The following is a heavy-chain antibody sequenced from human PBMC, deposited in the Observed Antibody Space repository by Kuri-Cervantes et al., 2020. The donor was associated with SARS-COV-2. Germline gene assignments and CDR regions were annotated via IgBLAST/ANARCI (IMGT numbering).Heavy chain of an antibody. D-gene: IGHD4-11*01. V-gene: IGHV7-4-1*02. CDR2: INTNTGNP. Sequence: ASVKVSCKASGYTLINYAMNWVRQAPGQGLEWMGWINTNTGNPTYAQGFTGRFVFSLDTSVSTAYLQISSLKAEDTAVYYCARDHDYKDQYYYYYYMDVWGKGTTVTVSS. J-gene: IGHJ6*03. CDR1: GYTLINYA. CDR3: ARDHDYKDQYYYYYYMDV.